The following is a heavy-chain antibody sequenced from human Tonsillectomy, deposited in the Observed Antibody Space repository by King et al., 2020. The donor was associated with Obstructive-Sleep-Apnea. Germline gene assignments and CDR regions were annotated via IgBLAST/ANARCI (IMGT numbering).Heavy chain of an antibody. D-gene: IGHD2-15*01. J-gene: IGHJ6*02. CDR3: AKGGNCSGGSCYQPYYYYGMDV. CDR1: GFTFSSYA. Sequence: DVQLVESGGGLVQPGGSLRISCAASGFTFSSYAMSWVRQAPGKGLEWVSAISGSGVSTYYADSVKGRFTISRDNSKNTLYLQMNSLRAEDTAVYNCAKGGNCSGGSCYQPYYYYGMDVWGQGTTVTVSS. V-gene: IGHV3-23*04. CDR2: ISGSGVST.